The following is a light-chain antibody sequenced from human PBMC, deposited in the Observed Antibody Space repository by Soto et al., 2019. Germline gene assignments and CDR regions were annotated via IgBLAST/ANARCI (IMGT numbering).Light chain of an antibody. CDR3: MQALQAPRE. CDR2: LGS. Sequence: DIVMTQSPLSLPVTPGEPAAISCMSSQRLMHSKGYNSLDWYLQKPGQSPQLLIYLGSNRASGVRHRVVGSGSCTSYTLTISRVEAGDVGVYDGMQALQAPREFGLRAKLEVK. V-gene: IGKV2-28*01. J-gene: IGKJ1*01. CDR1: QRLMHSKGYNS.